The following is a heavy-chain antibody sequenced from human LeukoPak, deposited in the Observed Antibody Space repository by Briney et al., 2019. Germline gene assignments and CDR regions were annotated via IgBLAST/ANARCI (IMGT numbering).Heavy chain of an antibody. Sequence: GRSLRLSCEASGFTFSSYGMHWVRRAPGKGLEWMTVISHDGSNKYYVDSVKGRFTISRDNSKSTVYLQMNSLRAEDTAVYYCAKEGYYGSGSFPDSWGQGTLVTVSS. CDR1: GFTFSSYG. D-gene: IGHD3-10*01. CDR3: AKEGYYGSGSFPDS. J-gene: IGHJ4*02. CDR2: ISHDGSNK. V-gene: IGHV3-30*18.